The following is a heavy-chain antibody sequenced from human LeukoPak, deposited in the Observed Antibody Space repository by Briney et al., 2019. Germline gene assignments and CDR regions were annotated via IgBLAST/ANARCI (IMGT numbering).Heavy chain of an antibody. Sequence: GGSLRLSCAVSGLTLSSYAMSWVRQAPGRGPEWVSTIGGSGDRTYYADSVKGRFTISRDNSKNTLYLQMNSLRAEDTALYYCAKDPVVYHGGSGWHYFDYWGQGTLVTVSS. CDR3: AKDPVVYHGGSGWHYFDY. V-gene: IGHV3-23*01. J-gene: IGHJ4*02. D-gene: IGHD6-19*01. CDR2: IGGSGDRT. CDR1: GLTLSSYA.